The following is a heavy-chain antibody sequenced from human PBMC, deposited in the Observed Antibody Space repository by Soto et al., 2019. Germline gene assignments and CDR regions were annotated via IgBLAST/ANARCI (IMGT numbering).Heavy chain of an antibody. V-gene: IGHV3-11*01. CDR2: ISSSGSTI. D-gene: IGHD2-21*01. J-gene: IGHJ4*02. CDR3: ARIAYCGGDCYSLDY. CDR1: GFTFSDYY. Sequence: GGSLRLSCAASGFTFSDYYMSWIRQAPGKGLEWVSYISSSGSTIYYADSVKGRFTISRDNAKNSLYLQMNSLRAEDTAVYYCARIAYCGGDCYSLDYWGQGTLVTVSS.